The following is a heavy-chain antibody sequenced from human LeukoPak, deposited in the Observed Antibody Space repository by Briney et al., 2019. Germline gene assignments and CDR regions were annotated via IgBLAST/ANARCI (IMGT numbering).Heavy chain of an antibody. V-gene: IGHV3-7*03. Sequence: PGGSLRLSCAASGFTFSSYWMSWVRQAPGKGLEWVANVKQDGSEKDYVDSVKGGFTISRDNAKNLLYLQMNSLRTEDTAVYYCSRVGPGGAGAFDYWGQGTLVTVSS. CDR1: GFTFSSYW. J-gene: IGHJ4*02. CDR3: SRVGPGGAGAFDY. D-gene: IGHD6-13*01. CDR2: VKQDGSEK.